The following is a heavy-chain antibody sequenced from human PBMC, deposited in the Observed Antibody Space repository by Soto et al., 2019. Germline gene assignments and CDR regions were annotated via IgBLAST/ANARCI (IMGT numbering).Heavy chain of an antibody. J-gene: IGHJ6*02. Sequence: QEQLVESGGGVVQPGRSLTLSCAGSGFSFGSYEMHWVRQAPGKGLEWVTFTSYDGSINYYADSVKGRFTMSRDNSKNLLYLQMNSLRNEDTAVYYCVRRSTVSSYAVDVWGQGTTVTVSS. CDR3: VRRSTVSSYAVDV. D-gene: IGHD4-17*01. CDR2: TSYDGSIN. V-gene: IGHV3-30*04. CDR1: GFSFGSYE.